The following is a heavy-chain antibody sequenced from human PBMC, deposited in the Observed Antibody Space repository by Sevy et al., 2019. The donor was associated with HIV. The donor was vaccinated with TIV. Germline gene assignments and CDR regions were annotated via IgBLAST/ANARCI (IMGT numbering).Heavy chain of an antibody. CDR3: ARSDDYGNYGDTRGYFDY. CDR1: GFTFNSYG. J-gene: IGHJ4*02. D-gene: IGHD4-17*01. Sequence: GGSLRLSCAASGFTFNSYGMHWVHQAPAKGREWGAVVGFDGYNKNYADSVKGRFTISRDNSKNRLYLQMNSLRAEDTAVYYCARSDDYGNYGDTRGYFDYWGQGALVTVSS. CDR2: VGFDGYNK. V-gene: IGHV3-33*01.